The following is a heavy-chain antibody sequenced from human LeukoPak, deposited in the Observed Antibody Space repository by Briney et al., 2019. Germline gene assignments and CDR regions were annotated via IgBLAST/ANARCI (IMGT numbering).Heavy chain of an antibody. J-gene: IGHJ6*02. CDR2: INWNGGST. Sequence: GGSLRLSCAASGFTFDDYGMSWVRQAPGKGLEWVSGINWNGGSTGYADSVKGRFTISRDNAKNSLYLQMNSLRAEDTALYYCAKDKGGNSRYYYYYYGMDVWGQGTTVTVSS. CDR3: AKDKGGNSRYYYYYYGMDV. D-gene: IGHD4-23*01. CDR1: GFTFDDYG. V-gene: IGHV3-20*04.